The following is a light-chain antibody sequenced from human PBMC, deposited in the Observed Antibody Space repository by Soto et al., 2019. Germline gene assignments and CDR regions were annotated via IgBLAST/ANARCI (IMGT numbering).Light chain of an antibody. CDR2: AAS. J-gene: IGKJ5*01. V-gene: IGKV1-9*01. Sequence: ILLSQSPSCLSASLGERVTITFRASQGIDTSLAWYQQKPGKAPKLLIYAASNFQSGVPSRFSGSGSGTHFTLTISSLQPEDFATYYCQQLHGYPITFGQGTRLEI. CDR1: QGIDTS. CDR3: QQLHGYPIT.